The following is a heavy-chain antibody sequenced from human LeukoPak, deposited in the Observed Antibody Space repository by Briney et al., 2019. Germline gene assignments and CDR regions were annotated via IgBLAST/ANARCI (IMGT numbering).Heavy chain of an antibody. Sequence: SETLSLTCTVSGGSISSYYWSWIRQPPGKGLEWIGYIYYSGSTNYNPSLKSRVTISVDTSKNQFSLKLSSVTAADTAVYYCARAFGYDSSGPDAFDIRGQGTMVTVSS. V-gene: IGHV4-59*01. J-gene: IGHJ3*02. CDR2: IYYSGST. D-gene: IGHD3-22*01. CDR1: GGSISSYY. CDR3: ARAFGYDSSGPDAFDI.